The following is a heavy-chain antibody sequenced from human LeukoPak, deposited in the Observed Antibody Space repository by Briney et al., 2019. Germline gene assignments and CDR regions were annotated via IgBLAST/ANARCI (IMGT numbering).Heavy chain of an antibody. D-gene: IGHD2-15*01. CDR1: GGSISSSSYY. V-gene: IGHV4-39*01. CDR3: ARLSWSVSNAVAARAYYFDY. CDR2: IYYSGST. Sequence: MPSETLSLTCTVSGGSISSSSYYRGWIRQPPGKGLEWIGSIYYSGSTYYNPSLKSRVTISVDTSKNQFSLKLSSVTAADTAVYYCARLSWSVSNAVAARAYYFDYWGQGTLVTVSS. J-gene: IGHJ4*02.